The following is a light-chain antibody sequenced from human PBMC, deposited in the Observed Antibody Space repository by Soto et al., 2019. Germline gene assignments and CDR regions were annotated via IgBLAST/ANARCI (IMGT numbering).Light chain of an antibody. V-gene: IGKV1-27*01. CDR3: LKYNKDAPGT. CDR1: QDISHF. J-gene: IGKJ1*01. Sequence: DIQMTQSPSSLSASVGDRVTLTCRASQDISHFLAWYQQRPGKVPKLLIYGASTLQSGVPSRFSGSGSGTDFTLTISSLQPEDVATYYCLKYNKDAPGTFGQGTNVDI. CDR2: GAS.